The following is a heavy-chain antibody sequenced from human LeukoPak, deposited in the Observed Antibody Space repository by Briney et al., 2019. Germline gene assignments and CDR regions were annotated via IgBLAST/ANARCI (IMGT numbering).Heavy chain of an antibody. CDR1: GYTFSDFY. CDR3: ARVRLADDRAWAY. J-gene: IGHJ4*02. Sequence: ASVKVSCKASGYTFSDFYIHWVRQAPGQGLEYAGWITPKSGDTYSPQRFQGRVTMTRDASISTAYMELSSLRSDDTAVYFCARVRLADDRAWAYWGQGTLVTVSS. D-gene: IGHD3-3*02. CDR2: ITPKSGDT. V-gene: IGHV1-2*02.